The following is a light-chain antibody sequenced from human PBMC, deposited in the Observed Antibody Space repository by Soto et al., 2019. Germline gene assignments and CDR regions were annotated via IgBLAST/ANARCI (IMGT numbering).Light chain of an antibody. Sequence: EIVLTQSPGTLSLSPGERATLSCRASQSVSSSYLAWYQQKPGQAPRLLISGASSRAADIPDRFSGSGSGTDFTLTITRLEPEDSAVYFCQQYTGPPTTFGQGTRLEIK. V-gene: IGKV3-20*01. CDR1: QSVSSSY. CDR2: GAS. CDR3: QQYTGPPTT. J-gene: IGKJ5*01.